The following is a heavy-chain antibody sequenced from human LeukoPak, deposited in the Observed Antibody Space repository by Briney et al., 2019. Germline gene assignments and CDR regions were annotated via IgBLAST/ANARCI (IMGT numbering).Heavy chain of an antibody. CDR1: GYTFTSYG. CDR3: ARDSWVLGSTVGFDP. J-gene: IGHJ5*02. V-gene: IGHV1-18*01. D-gene: IGHD4-11*01. CDR2: ISAYNGNT. Sequence: APVKVSCKASGYTFTSYGISWVRQAPGQGLEWMGWISAYNGNTNYAQKLQGRVTMTTDTSTSTAYMELRSLRSDDTAVYYCARDSWVLGSTVGFDPWGQGTLVTVSS.